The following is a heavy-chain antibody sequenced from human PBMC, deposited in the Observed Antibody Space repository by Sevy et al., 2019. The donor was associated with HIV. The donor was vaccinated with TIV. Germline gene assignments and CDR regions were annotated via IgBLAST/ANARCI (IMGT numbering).Heavy chain of an antibody. V-gene: IGHV3-43D*03. CDR1: GFTFDDYA. J-gene: IGHJ3*02. CDR2: MSWDGGST. CDR3: AKGARITMIVVNDAFDI. Sequence: GGSLRLSCAASGFTFDDYAMHWVRQAPGKGLEWVALMSWDGGSTYYANSVKGRFPISTENSKNSLYLPMNSLRAEDTALYYCAKGARITMIVVNDAFDIXGQGTMVTVSS. D-gene: IGHD3-22*01.